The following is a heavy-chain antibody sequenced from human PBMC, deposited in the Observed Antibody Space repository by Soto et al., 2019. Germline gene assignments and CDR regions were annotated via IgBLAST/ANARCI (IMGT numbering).Heavy chain of an antibody. V-gene: IGHV3-30*18. CDR3: AKGGNWNNIYGMDV. CDR1: GFTFSIYG. Sequence: QVQLVESGGGVVQPGRSLRVSCAASGFTFSIYGMHWVRQAPGEGLEWVAVISFDGTNKYYADSVKGRFTISRDKPKNTLYLHMSSLRAADTAVYYCAKGGNWNNIYGMDVWGQGTTVTVSS. D-gene: IGHD1-20*01. J-gene: IGHJ6*02. CDR2: ISFDGTNK.